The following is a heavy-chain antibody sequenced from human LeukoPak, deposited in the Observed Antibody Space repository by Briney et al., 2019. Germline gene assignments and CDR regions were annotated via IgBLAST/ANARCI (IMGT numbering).Heavy chain of an antibody. V-gene: IGHV4-34*01. J-gene: IGHJ5*02. CDR2: INALGDT. Sequence: SSETLSLTCAVYGWSFNDYYWNWIRQPPGKGLEWIGEINALGDTNFNPSLKSRVTISVDTSKNQFSLRLTSMIAADTAVYYCARGQVPAARGYNWFDPWGQGTLVTVSS. D-gene: IGHD2-2*01. CDR3: ARGQVPAARGYNWFDP. CDR1: GWSFNDYY.